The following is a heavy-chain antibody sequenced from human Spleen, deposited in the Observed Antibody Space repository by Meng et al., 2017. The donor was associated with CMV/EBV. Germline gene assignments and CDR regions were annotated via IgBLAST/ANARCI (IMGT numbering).Heavy chain of an antibody. CDR2: ISYDGSNK. CDR1: GFTFNSSA. J-gene: IGHJ4*02. CDR3: ARDAAAGTAMGIFDF. V-gene: IGHV3-30-3*01. D-gene: IGHD5-18*01. Sequence: GGSLRLSCAASGFTFNSSAMHWVRQAPGKGLEWVAVISYDGSNKYYADSVKGRFTISRDNSRNTLYLQMNSLRAEDTAIFYCARDAAAGTAMGIFDFWGRGTLVTVSS.